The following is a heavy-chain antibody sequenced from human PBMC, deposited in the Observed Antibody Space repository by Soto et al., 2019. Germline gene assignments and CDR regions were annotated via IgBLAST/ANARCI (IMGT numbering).Heavy chain of an antibody. J-gene: IGHJ3*02. CDR3: ARDDDRSDNGLDM. CDR2: ILHDGGDQ. V-gene: IGHV3-33*05. Sequence: QVQLVESGGGVVQPWRSLRISCAASGFTFSKYGMHWVRQAPGKGLEWVAVILHDGGDQMYGDSVKGRFTISRDNSKNTLYLQINSLRVEDTAVYYCARDDDRSDNGLDMWGQGTMVTVSS. D-gene: IGHD2-8*01. CDR1: GFTFSKYG.